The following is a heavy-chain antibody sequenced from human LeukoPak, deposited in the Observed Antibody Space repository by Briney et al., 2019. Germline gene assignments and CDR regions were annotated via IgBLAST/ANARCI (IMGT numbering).Heavy chain of an antibody. CDR1: GFTFSSYL. Sequence: GASLRLSCAASGFTFSSYLMHWVRQAPGKGLVWVSRINSDGSSTIYADSVKGRFTISRDNAKNTLYLLMNSLRAEDTAVYYCATAMAEGYWGQGTLVTVSS. CDR2: INSDGSST. CDR3: ATAMAEGY. D-gene: IGHD3-10*01. V-gene: IGHV3-74*01. J-gene: IGHJ4*02.